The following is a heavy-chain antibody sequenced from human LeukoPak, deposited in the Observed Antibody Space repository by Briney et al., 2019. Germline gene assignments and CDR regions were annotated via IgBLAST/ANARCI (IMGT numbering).Heavy chain of an antibody. J-gene: IGHJ3*02. CDR3: AHYDSSSYHAFDI. Sequence: GGSLRLSCAASGFTFSSYWMHWVRQAPGKGLVWVSRINSDGSSRSYADSVKGRFTISRDNAKNTLYLQTNSLRAEDTAVYYCAHYDSSSYHAFDIWGQGTMVTVSS. CDR2: INSDGSSR. V-gene: IGHV3-74*01. D-gene: IGHD3-22*01. CDR1: GFTFSSYW.